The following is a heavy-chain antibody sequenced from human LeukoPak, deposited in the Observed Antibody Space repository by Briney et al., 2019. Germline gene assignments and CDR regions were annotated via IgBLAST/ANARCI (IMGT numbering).Heavy chain of an antibody. CDR3: ARRAAADSNLDY. CDR2: INGDGSGT. Sequence: PGGSLRLSCTASGFTFSNYWMHWVRHAPGKGPVWVSRINGDGSGTTYADSVKGRFTISRDNAKNSLYLQMNSLRAEDTAVYYCARRAAADSNLDYWGQGTLVTVSS. V-gene: IGHV3-74*01. CDR1: GFTFSNYW. J-gene: IGHJ4*02. D-gene: IGHD6-13*01.